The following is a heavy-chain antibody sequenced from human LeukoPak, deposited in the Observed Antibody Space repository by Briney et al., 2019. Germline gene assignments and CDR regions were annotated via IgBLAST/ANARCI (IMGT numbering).Heavy chain of an antibody. V-gene: IGHV4-34*01. CDR3: ARAAAAGTIWFDP. J-gene: IGHJ5*02. D-gene: IGHD6-13*01. CDR2: INHSGST. CDR1: GGSFSGYY. Sequence: SETLSLTCAVYGGSFSGYYWSWIRQPPGKGLEWIGEINHSGSTNYNPSLKSRVTISVDTSKNQFSLKLSSVTAADTAVCYCARAAAAGTIWFDPWGQGTLVTVSS.